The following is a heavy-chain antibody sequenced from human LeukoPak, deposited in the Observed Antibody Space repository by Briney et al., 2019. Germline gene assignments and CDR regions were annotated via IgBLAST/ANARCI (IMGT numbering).Heavy chain of an antibody. CDR2: ISSSSSYI. CDR3: ARGRSGWYEDY. V-gene: IGHV3-21*01. D-gene: IGHD6-19*01. CDR1: GFTFSSYS. Sequence: GGSLRLSCAASGFTFSSYSMNWVRQAPGKGLEWVSSISSSSSYIYYADSVKGRFTISRDNAKNSLYLQMNSLGAEDTAVYYCARGRSGWYEDYWGQGTLVTVSS. J-gene: IGHJ4*02.